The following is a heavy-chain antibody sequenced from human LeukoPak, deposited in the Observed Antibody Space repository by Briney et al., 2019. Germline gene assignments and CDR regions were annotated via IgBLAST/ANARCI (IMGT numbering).Heavy chain of an antibody. J-gene: IGHJ4*02. Sequence: GRSLRLSCAASGFTFSSYGMHWVRQAPGKGLEWVAVIWYDGSNKYYADSVKSRFTISRDNSKNTLYLQMNSLRAEDTAVYYCARGGIAVAGPTCFDYWGQGTLVTVSS. V-gene: IGHV3-33*01. D-gene: IGHD6-19*01. CDR1: GFTFSSYG. CDR3: ARGGIAVAGPTCFDY. CDR2: IWYDGSNK.